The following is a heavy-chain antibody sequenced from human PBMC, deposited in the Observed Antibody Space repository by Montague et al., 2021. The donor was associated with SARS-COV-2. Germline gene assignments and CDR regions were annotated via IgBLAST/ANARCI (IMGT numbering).Heavy chain of an antibody. CDR3: ARGARQGYGFRLGSFDS. D-gene: IGHD3-10*01. Sequence: SETLSLTCAVYGGSFSGYYWNWIRQPPGKGLEWIGEINHSGSSNYNPSLKCRVTMSVDTSKNQFSLKLSSVTAADTAVYYCARGARQGYGFRLGSFDSWGQGTLVTVSS. V-gene: IGHV4-34*01. CDR2: INHSGSS. J-gene: IGHJ4*02. CDR1: GGSFSGYY.